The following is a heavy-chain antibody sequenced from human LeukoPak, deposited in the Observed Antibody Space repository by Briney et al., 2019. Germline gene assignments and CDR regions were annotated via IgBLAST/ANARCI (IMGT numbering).Heavy chain of an antibody. V-gene: IGHV3-23*01. D-gene: IGHD3-9*01. CDR1: GFTFSSYA. J-gene: IGHJ5*02. CDR2: IGGSGDST. Sequence: GGSLRLSCAASGFTFSSYAMTWVRQAPGKGLEWVSAIGGSGDSTYYTDSVTGRFTISRDNSKNTLYLQMNSLRAEDTALYYCAKLPTGYPNWFDPWGQGTLVTVSS. CDR3: AKLPTGYPNWFDP.